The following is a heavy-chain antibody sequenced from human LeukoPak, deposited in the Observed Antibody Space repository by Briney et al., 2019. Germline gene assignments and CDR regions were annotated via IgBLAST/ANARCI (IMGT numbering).Heavy chain of an antibody. V-gene: IGHV3-30*18. J-gene: IGHJ4*02. Sequence: GGSLRLSCAASGFTFSSYGMHWVRQAPGKGLEWVAVISYDGSNKYYADSVKGRFTISRDNSKNTLYLQMNSLRAEDTAVYYCAKDPYWGQGTLVTVSS. CDR2: ISYDGSNK. CDR3: AKDPY. CDR1: GFTFSSYG.